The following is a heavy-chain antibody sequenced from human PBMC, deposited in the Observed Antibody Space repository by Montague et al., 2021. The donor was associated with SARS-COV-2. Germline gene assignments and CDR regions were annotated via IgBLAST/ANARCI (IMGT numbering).Heavy chain of an antibody. V-gene: IGHV3-20*04. CDR1: GSTFDDYG. D-gene: IGHD1-14*01. J-gene: IGHJ4*02. CDR3: VRGFRNGPFDV. CDR2: ITRNGDST. Sequence: SLRLSCAASGSTFDDYGMSWVRQGPGKGLEWVSGITRNGDSTDFADSVKGRFTISRDNAKNSLYLQMNSLRAEDTALYYCVRGFRNGPFDVWSQGTLVSVSS.